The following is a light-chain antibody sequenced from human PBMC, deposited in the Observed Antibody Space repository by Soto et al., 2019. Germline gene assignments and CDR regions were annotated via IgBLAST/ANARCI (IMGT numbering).Light chain of an antibody. CDR3: SSYAGSNNFDV. V-gene: IGLV2-8*01. J-gene: IGLJ1*01. Sequence: QSVLTQPPSASGSPGRSVTISCTGTSSDVGGYNYVSWYQQHPGKAPTLVIYEVSKRPSGVPDRFSGSKSGNTASLTVSGLQAEDEADYYCSSYAGSNNFDVFGTGTKVTVL. CDR2: EVS. CDR1: SSDVGGYNY.